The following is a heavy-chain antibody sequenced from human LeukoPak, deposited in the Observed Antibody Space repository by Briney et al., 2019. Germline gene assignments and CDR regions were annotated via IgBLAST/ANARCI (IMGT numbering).Heavy chain of an antibody. Sequence: SVKVSCKASGGTFSSYAISWVRQAPGQGLEWMGGIIPIFGTADYAQKFQGRVTITTGESTSTAYMELSSLRSEDTAVYYCARAPLGVVTATPYYYYYYMDVWGKGTTVTVSS. CDR3: ARAPLGVVTATPYYYYYYMDV. J-gene: IGHJ6*03. V-gene: IGHV1-69*05. D-gene: IGHD2-21*02. CDR2: IIPIFGTA. CDR1: GGTFSSYA.